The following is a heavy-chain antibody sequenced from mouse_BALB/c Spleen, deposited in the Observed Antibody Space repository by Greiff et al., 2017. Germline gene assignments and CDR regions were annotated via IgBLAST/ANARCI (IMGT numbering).Heavy chain of an antibody. V-gene: IGHV3-2*02. Sequence: DVKLQESGPGLVKPSQSLSLTCTVTGYSITSDYAWNWIRQFPGNKLEWMGYISYSGSTSYNPSLKSRISITRDTSKNQFFLQLNSVTTEDTATYYCAREAWFAYWGQGTLVTVSA. CDR3: AREAWFAY. CDR2: ISYSGST. J-gene: IGHJ3*01. CDR1: GYSITSDYA.